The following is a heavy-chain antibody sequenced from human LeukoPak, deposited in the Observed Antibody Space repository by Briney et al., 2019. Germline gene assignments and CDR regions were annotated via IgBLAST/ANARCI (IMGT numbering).Heavy chain of an antibody. CDR3: ARCKIVQDAFDI. CDR1: GYTFTSYD. J-gene: IGHJ3*02. Sequence: GASVKVSCKASGYTFTSYDINWVRQAPGQGLEWMGWMNPNSGNTGYAQKFQGRVTMTSNTSISTAYMELSSLRSEDTAVYYCARCKIVQDAFDIWGQGTMVTVSS. V-gene: IGHV1-8*01. CDR2: MNPNSGNT. D-gene: IGHD2/OR15-2a*01.